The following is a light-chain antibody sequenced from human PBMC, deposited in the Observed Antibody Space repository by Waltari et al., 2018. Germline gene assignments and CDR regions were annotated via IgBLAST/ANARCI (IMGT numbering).Light chain of an antibody. Sequence: QSALTQPRSVSGSPGQSVTLSCTGTSSDVGSYNYVCWYQQHPGKAPRLMIYDVNKRPSGVPDRFSGSKSGNTASLTISGLQAEDEADYYCCAYAGSAIFGGGTELTVL. J-gene: IGLJ2*01. V-gene: IGLV2-11*01. CDR2: DVN. CDR3: CAYAGSAI. CDR1: SSDVGSYNY.